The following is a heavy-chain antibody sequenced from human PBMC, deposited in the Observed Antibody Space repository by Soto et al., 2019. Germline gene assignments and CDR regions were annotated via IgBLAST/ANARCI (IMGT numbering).Heavy chain of an antibody. J-gene: IGHJ6*02. CDR3: ARDRWFGELFQRGMDV. D-gene: IGHD3-10*01. CDR1: GFTFSSYA. CDR2: ISYDGSNK. V-gene: IGHV3-30-3*01. Sequence: GSLRLSCAASGFTFSSYAMHWVRQAPGKGLEWVAVISYDGSNKYYADSVKGRFTISRDNSRNTLYLQMNSLRAEDTAVYYCARDRWFGELFQRGMDVWGQGTTVTVSS.